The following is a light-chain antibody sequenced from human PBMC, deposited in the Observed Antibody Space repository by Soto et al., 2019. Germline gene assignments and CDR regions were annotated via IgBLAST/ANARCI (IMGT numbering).Light chain of an antibody. CDR2: DAS. CDR1: QSVSSY. CDR3: QQYYDWPIT. V-gene: IGKV3D-15*01. Sequence: EILVTQSPATLSLSRWEIATLSCRASQSVSSYLAWYQQKPGQAPRLLIYDASNRATGIPARFSGSGSGTDFTLTISSLQSEDFAVYYCQQYYDWPITFGQGTRLEIK. J-gene: IGKJ5*01.